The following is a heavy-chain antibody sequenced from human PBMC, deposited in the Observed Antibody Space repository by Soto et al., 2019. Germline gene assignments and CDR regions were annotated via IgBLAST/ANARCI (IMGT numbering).Heavy chain of an antibody. J-gene: IGHJ5*02. V-gene: IGHV4-31*03. CDR1: GGSISGEGYY. D-gene: IGHD6-13*01. Sequence: QVQLQESGPGLVEPSQTLSLTCTVSGGSISGEGYYWSWIRQYSGRGLEWIGYIHYSGSTYYNPSLXGXVXIXXDTSKPQFVLILSSVTAADTAVYYCARAWAATAGWANWFDRGGQGTLVTVSS. CDR3: ARAWAATAGWANWFDR. CDR2: IHYSGST.